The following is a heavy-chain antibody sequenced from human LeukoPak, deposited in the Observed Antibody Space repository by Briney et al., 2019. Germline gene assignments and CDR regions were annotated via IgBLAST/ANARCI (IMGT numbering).Heavy chain of an antibody. J-gene: IGHJ1*01. Sequence: SETLSLTCTVSGGSTSSGDYYWSWIRQPPGKGLEWIGYIYYSGSTYYNPSLKSRVTISVDTSKNQFSLKLSSVTAADTAVYYCARDATDIAAAGTSYFQHWGQGTLVTVSS. V-gene: IGHV4-30-4*01. CDR1: GGSTSSGDYY. CDR3: ARDATDIAAAGTSYFQH. D-gene: IGHD6-13*01. CDR2: IYYSGST.